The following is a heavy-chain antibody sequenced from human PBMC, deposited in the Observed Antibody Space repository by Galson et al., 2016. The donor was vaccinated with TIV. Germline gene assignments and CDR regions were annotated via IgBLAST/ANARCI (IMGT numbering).Heavy chain of an antibody. Sequence: SLRLSCAATGFDFEDYLMHWVRQPPQKGLQWLSLISWDGSRRDYVDSLKDRFIISRDNNNKSLFLQIHSLRSEDTVLYYCGKGGRDGALDTWGQGTMVVVSS. CDR3: GKGGRDGALDT. D-gene: IGHD2-21*02. J-gene: IGHJ3*02. CDR1: GFDFEDYL. V-gene: IGHV3-43*01. CDR2: ISWDGSRR.